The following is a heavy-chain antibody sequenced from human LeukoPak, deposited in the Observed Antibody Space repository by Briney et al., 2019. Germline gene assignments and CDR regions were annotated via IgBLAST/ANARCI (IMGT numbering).Heavy chain of an antibody. V-gene: IGHV4-30-4*07. CDR1: GGSISSGGYS. Sequence: SETLSLTCAVSGGSISSGGYSWSWIRQPPGKGLEWIGYIYYSGSTYYNPSLKSRVTISVDTSKTQFSLKLSSVTAADTAVYYGARPNWNDFHLDYWGQGTLVTVSS. CDR2: IYYSGST. D-gene: IGHD1-1*01. J-gene: IGHJ4*02. CDR3: ARPNWNDFHLDY.